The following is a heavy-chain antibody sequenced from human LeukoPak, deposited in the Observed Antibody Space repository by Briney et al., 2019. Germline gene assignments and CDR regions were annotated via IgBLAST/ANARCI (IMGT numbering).Heavy chain of an antibody. CDR3: AKDKGSGYYDSSGYFS. CDR1: GFTFSSYA. V-gene: IGHV3-23*01. Sequence: GGSLRLSCAASGFTFSSYAMSWVRQAPGKGLEWVSAISGSGGSTYYADSVKGRFTISRDNSKNTLYLQMNSLRAEDTAVYYCAKDKGSGYYDSSGYFSWGQGTLVTVSS. CDR2: ISGSGGST. D-gene: IGHD3-22*01. J-gene: IGHJ5*02.